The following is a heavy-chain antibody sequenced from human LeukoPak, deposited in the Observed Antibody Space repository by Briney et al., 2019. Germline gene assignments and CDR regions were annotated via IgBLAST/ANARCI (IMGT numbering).Heavy chain of an antibody. CDR1: GFTFSGFA. Sequence: GGSLRPSCAASGFTFSGFAMTWVRQAPGKGLEWVSSIGSDSKTHYSESVKGRFAISRDNAKNTLYLQMDSLRAEDTAVYYCACLLVDPWGQGTLVTVSS. CDR3: ACLLVDP. V-gene: IGHV3-23*01. J-gene: IGHJ5*02. D-gene: IGHD5/OR15-5a*01. CDR2: IGSDSKT.